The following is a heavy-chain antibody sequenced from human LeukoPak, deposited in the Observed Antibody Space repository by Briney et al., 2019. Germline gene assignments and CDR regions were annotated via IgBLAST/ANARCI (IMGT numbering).Heavy chain of an antibody. Sequence: SGGSLRLSCAASGFTFSSYSMNWVRQAPGKGLEWVSSISSSSSYIYYADSVKGRFTISRDNAKNSLYLRMNSLRAEDTAVYYCARVSGDYGDYWGQGTLVTVSS. CDR1: GFTFSSYS. CDR3: ARVSGDYGDY. CDR2: ISSSSSYI. J-gene: IGHJ4*02. V-gene: IGHV3-21*01. D-gene: IGHD2-8*02.